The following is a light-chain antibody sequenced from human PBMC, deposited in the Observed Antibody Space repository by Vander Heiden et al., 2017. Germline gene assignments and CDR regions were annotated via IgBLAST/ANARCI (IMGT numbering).Light chain of an antibody. V-gene: IGLV3-25*03. Sequence: SYELTQPPPVSVSPGQTARITCSGDALPKQYAYWYQQKPGQAPVLVIYKDTERPSGIPERFSASSSGTTVTLTISGGQAEDEADYYCQSSDSSGTFVFGIGTKVTVL. CDR1: ALPKQY. CDR3: QSSDSSGTFV. J-gene: IGLJ1*01. CDR2: KDT.